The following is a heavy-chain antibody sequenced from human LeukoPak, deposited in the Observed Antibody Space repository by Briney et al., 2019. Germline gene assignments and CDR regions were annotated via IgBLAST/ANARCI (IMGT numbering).Heavy chain of an antibody. V-gene: IGHV1-3*01. CDR1: GYTFTSYA. Sequence: ASVKVSCKASGYTFTSYAIHWLRQAPGQRLEWMGWINAANGNTKYSQKFQGRVTITGDISASTAYMELSSLRSEDTAVYFCARDSELEWGDNWFDPWGQGTLVTVSS. D-gene: IGHD1-26*01. CDR2: INAANGNT. CDR3: ARDSELEWGDNWFDP. J-gene: IGHJ5*02.